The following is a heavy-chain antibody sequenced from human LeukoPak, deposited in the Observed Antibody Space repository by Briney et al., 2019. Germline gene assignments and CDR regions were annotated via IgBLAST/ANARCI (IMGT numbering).Heavy chain of an antibody. CDR3: ARESYYYDSSGYYYSFDY. Sequence: GGSLRLSCAVSGFTFSDFWMSWVRQAPGKGLEWVSSISSSSYIYYADSVKGRFTISRDNAKNSLYLQMNSLRAEDTAVYYCARESYYYDSSGYYYSFDYWGQGTLVTVSS. CDR2: ISSSSYI. V-gene: IGHV3-69-1*01. CDR1: GFTFSDFW. J-gene: IGHJ4*02. D-gene: IGHD3-22*01.